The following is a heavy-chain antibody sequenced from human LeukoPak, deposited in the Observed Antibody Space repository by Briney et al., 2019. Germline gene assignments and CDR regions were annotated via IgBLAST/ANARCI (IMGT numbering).Heavy chain of an antibody. D-gene: IGHD5-18*01. V-gene: IGHV4-34*01. CDR2: INHSGST. Sequence: SETLSLTCAVYGGSFSGYYWSWIRQPPGKGLEWIGEINHSGSTNYNPSLKSRVTISVDTSKNQFSLKLSSVPAADTAVYYCARVSGYSYGYLGYYYYGMDVWGQGTTVTVSS. CDR1: GGSFSGYY. J-gene: IGHJ6*02. CDR3: ARVSGYSYGYLGYYYYGMDV.